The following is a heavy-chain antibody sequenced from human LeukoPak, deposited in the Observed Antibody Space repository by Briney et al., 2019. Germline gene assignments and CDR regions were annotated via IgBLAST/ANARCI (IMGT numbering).Heavy chain of an antibody. CDR2: IIPILGIA. CDR3: ARDDVVVPAAITGGRYYYYGMDV. V-gene: IGHV1-69*04. J-gene: IGHJ6*02. CDR1: GGTFSSYA. Sequence: GASVKVSCKASGGTFSSYAISWVRQAPGRGLEWMGRIIPILGIANYAQKFQGRVTITADKSTSTAYMELSSLRSEDTAVYYCARDDVVVPAAITGGRYYYYGMDVWGQGTTVTVSS. D-gene: IGHD2-2*02.